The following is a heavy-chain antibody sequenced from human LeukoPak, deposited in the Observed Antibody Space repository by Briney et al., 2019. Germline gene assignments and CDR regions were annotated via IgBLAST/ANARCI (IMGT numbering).Heavy chain of an antibody. CDR2: FDPEDGET. Sequence: ASVKVSCKASGYTFTSYGISWVRQAPGQGLEWMGGFDPEDGETIYAQKFQGRVTMTEDTSTDTAYMELSSLRSEDTAVYYCATAVRAPFDYWGQGTLVTVSS. V-gene: IGHV1-24*01. CDR1: GYTFTSYG. J-gene: IGHJ4*02. CDR3: ATAVRAPFDY.